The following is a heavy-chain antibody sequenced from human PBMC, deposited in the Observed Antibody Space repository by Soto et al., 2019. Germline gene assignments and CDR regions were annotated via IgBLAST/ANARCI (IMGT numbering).Heavy chain of an antibody. J-gene: IGHJ6*02. CDR3: AKDGGYCSSTSCYWHYYYGMDV. CDR1: GFTFSSYA. CDR2: ISGSGGST. Sequence: SCKASGFTFSSYAMSWVRQAPGKGLELVSAISGSGGSTYYADSVKGRFTISRXXXXXXLXLXMXXXXAEXTAVYYCAKDGGYCSSTSCYWHYYYGMDVWG. V-gene: IGHV3-23*01. D-gene: IGHD2-2*01.